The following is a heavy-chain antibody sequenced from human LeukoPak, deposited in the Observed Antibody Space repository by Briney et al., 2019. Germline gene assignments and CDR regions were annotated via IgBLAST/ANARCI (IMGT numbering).Heavy chain of an antibody. Sequence: ASVKVSCKASGYTFTGYYMHWVRQAPGQGLEWMGWINTNTGNPTYAQGFTGRFVFSLDTSVSTAHLQISSLKTEDTALYYCVRSGWDDAFDMWGQGTMVTVSS. CDR1: GYTFTGYY. CDR3: VRSGWDDAFDM. CDR2: INTNTGNP. J-gene: IGHJ3*02. D-gene: IGHD3-9*01. V-gene: IGHV7-4-1*02.